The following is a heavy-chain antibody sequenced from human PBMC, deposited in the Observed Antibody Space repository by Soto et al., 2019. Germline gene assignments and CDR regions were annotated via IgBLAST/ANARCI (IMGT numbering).Heavy chain of an antibody. CDR3: ASPIPCSGGRCYHP. CDR1: GFTFSNYA. CDR2: VSYDGDNE. J-gene: IGHJ4*02. D-gene: IGHD2-15*01. Sequence: GGSLRLSCAASGFTFSNYAMHWVRQAPGKGLEWVAIVSYDGDNEYYADSVRGRFFISRDNSRNTLYLQTSSLRHEDTAVYYCASPIPCSGGRCYHPGGQGTLVTVSS. V-gene: IGHV3-30*03.